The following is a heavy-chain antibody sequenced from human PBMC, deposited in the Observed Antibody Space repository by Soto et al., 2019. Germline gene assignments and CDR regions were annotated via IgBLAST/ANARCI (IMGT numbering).Heavy chain of an antibody. V-gene: IGHV3-30-3*01. CDR3: ARAGGYYYHYYYGMDV. J-gene: IGHJ6*02. CDR1: GFTFSSYA. D-gene: IGHD3-22*01. CDR2: ISYDGSNK. Sequence: GGSLRLSCAASGFTFSSYAMHWVRQAPGKGLEWMAVISYDGSNKYYADSVKGRFTISRDNSKNTLYLQMNSLRAEDTAVYYCARAGGYYYHYYYGMDVWGQGTTVTVSS.